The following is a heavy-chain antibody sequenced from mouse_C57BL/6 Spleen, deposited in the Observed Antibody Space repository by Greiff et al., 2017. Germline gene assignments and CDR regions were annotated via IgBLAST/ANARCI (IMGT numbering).Heavy chain of an antibody. D-gene: IGHD1-1*01. V-gene: IGHV1-64*01. CDR2: IHPNSGST. J-gene: IGHJ1*03. CDR1: GYTFTSYW. Sequence: QVQLKQPGAELVKPGASVKLSCKASGYTFTSYWMHWVKQRPGQGLEWIGMIHPNSGSTNYNEKFKSKATLTVDKSSSTAYMQLSSLTSEDSAVYYCARRGVGGYFDVWGTGTTVTVSS. CDR3: ARRGVGGYFDV.